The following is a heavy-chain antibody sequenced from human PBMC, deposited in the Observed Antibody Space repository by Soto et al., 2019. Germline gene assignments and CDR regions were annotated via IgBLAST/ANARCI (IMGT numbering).Heavy chain of an antibody. CDR2: IYYSGST. J-gene: IGHJ4*02. V-gene: IGHV4-59*01. CDR1: GGSISSYY. CDR3: AREKTTIGDFDY. Sequence: QVQLQESGPGLVKPSETLSLTCTVSGGSISSYYWSWIRQPPGKGLEWIGFIYYSGSTNYNPSLKSRVTTSVDTPKNQFSLKPSSVTAADTAVYYCAREKTTIGDFDYWGQGTLVTVSS. D-gene: IGHD1-7*01.